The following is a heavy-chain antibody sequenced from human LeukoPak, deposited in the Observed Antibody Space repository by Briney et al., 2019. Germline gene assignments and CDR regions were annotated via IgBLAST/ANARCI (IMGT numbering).Heavy chain of an antibody. CDR2: IYTSGST. CDR1: GGSISSYY. V-gene: IGHV4-4*07. CDR3: ARDKPYYYDSSGYYWFDP. Sequence: SETLSLTCTVSGGSISSYYWSWIRQPAGKGLEWIGRIYTSGSTNYNPSLKSRVTMSVDTSKNQFSLKLSSVTAADTAVYYCARDKPYYYDSSGYYWFDPWGQGTLVTVSS. D-gene: IGHD3-22*01. J-gene: IGHJ5*02.